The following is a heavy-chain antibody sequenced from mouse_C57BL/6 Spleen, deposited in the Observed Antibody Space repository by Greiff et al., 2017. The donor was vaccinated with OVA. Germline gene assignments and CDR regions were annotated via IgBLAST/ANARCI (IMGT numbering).Heavy chain of an antibody. D-gene: IGHD4-1*02. CDR3: ARSSTGTGYAMDY. CDR1: GFTFTDYY. CDR2: IRNKANGYTT. V-gene: IGHV7-3*01. Sequence: EVMLVESGGGLVQPGGSLSLSCAASGFTFTDYYMSWVRQPPGKALEWLGFIRNKANGYTTEYSASVKGRFTISRDTSQSILYLQMNALRAEDSATYYCARSSTGTGYAMDYWGQGTSVTVSS. J-gene: IGHJ4*01.